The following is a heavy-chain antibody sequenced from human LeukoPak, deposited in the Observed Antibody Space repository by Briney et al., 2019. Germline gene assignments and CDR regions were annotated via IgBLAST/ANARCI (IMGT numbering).Heavy chain of an antibody. D-gene: IGHD3-22*01. V-gene: IGHV3-23*01. CDR1: GFTFSSYA. CDR2: ISGSGGGT. J-gene: IGHJ3*02. CDR3: AKVGNYYDSGGYYPNDAFDI. Sequence: PGGSLRLSYAASGFTFSSYAMSWVRQAPGKGLEWVSAISGSGGGTYYADSVKGRFTISRDNSKNTLYLQMNSLRAEDTAVYYCAKVGNYYDSGGYYPNDAFDIWGQGTMVTVSS.